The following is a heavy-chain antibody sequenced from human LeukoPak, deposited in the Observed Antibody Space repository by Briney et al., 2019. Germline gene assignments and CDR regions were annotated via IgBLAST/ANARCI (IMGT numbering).Heavy chain of an antibody. CDR3: ARDRGDYGDLDAFDI. CDR2: IWYDGSNK. V-gene: IGHV3-33*01. J-gene: IGHJ3*02. D-gene: IGHD4-17*01. CDR1: GFTFSSYG. Sequence: PGGSLRLSCAASGFTFSSYGMHWVRQAPGKGLEWVAVIWYDGSNKYYADSVKGRFNITRDNSKNTLYLQMNSLRAEDTAVYYCARDRGDYGDLDAFDIWGQGTMVPSLQ.